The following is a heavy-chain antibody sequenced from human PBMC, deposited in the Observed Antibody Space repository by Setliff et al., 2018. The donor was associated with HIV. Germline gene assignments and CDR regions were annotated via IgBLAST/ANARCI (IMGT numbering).Heavy chain of an antibody. Sequence: ASVKVSCKTSGYIFTNYYIHWVRQAPGQGLEWMGIIDPRGGSTRSALNFQDRVTLTRDTSAGTVYMELSHLRSDDTSIYYCAMGGYSGFVVDSFDIWGHGTMVTVSS. V-gene: IGHV1-46*01. CDR1: GYIFTNYY. CDR2: IDPRGGST. J-gene: IGHJ3*02. CDR3: AMGGYSGFVVDSFDI. D-gene: IGHD5-12*01.